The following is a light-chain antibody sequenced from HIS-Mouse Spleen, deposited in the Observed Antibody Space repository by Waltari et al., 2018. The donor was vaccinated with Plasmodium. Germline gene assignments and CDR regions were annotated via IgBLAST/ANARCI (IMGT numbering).Light chain of an antibody. V-gene: IGLV2-14*03. J-gene: IGLJ3*02. CDR1: RSYVGGYND. CDR2: DFS. CDR3: SSYTSSSTRV. Sequence: QSALTPPASVSGSPGQSITSPCTGNRSYVGGYNDFPWYQQHPGKAPNLRIYDFSHRPSGVSNRFSGSKSGNTASLTISGLQAEDEADYYCSSYTSSSTRVFGGGTKLTVL.